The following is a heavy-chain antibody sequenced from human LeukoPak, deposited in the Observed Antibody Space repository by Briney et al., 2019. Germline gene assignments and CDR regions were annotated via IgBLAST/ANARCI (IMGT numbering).Heavy chain of an antibody. CDR1: GFTFSSYG. CDR3: AREGYYGSGSPPSLYFDY. J-gene: IGHJ4*02. V-gene: IGHV3-33*01. CDR2: IWYDGSNK. D-gene: IGHD3-10*01. Sequence: GGSLRLSCAASGFTFSSYGMHWVRQAPGKGLEWVAVIWYDGSNKYYADSVKGRFTISRDNSRSTLYLQMNSLRPGDTAIYYCAREGYYGSGSPPSLYFDYWGQGTLVTVSS.